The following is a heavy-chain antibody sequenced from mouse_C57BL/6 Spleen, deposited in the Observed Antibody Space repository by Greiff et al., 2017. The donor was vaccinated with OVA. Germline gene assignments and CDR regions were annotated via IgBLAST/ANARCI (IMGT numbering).Heavy chain of an antibody. D-gene: IGHD2-2*01. Sequence: QVHVKQPGTELVKPGASVKLSCKASGYTFTSYWMHWVKQRPGQGLEWIGNINPSNGGTNYNEKFKSKATLTVDKSSSTAYMQLSSLTSEDSAVYYCARVGYDEGFAYWGQGTLVTVSA. CDR2: INPSNGGT. V-gene: IGHV1-53*01. J-gene: IGHJ3*01. CDR1: GYTFTSYW. CDR3: ARVGYDEGFAY.